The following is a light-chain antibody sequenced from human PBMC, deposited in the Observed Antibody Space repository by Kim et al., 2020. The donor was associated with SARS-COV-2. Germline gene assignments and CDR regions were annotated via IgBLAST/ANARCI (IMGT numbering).Light chain of an antibody. J-gene: IGKJ4*01. Sequence: GSPGESATLSCRASQSVSSDFAWYQQKPGQAPRLLVYGASARATGIPVRFSGSGSGTEFTLTISSLQSEDFAVYYCHQFKKWPLTFGGGTKVDIK. CDR3: HQFKKWPLT. V-gene: IGKV3-15*01. CDR2: GAS. CDR1: QSVSSD.